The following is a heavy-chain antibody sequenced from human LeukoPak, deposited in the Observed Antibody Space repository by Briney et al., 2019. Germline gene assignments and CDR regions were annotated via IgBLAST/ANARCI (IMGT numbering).Heavy chain of an antibody. CDR3: AKGRVGAHPDAFDI. D-gene: IGHD1-26*01. CDR2: IKTDGSEK. CDR1: GFTFSSYW. J-gene: IGHJ3*02. Sequence: GGSLRLSCAASGFTFSSYWMSWVRQVPGKGLEWVANIKTDGSEKYYLDSVKGRFTISRDNAKNSLYLQMNSLRAEDTAVYYCAKGRVGAHPDAFDIWGQGTMVTVSS. V-gene: IGHV3-7*01.